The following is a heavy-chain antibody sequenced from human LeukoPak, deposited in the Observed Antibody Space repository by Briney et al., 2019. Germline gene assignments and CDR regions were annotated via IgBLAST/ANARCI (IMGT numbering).Heavy chain of an antibody. CDR3: AKEYCSSTSCLSYYYYYYGMDG. V-gene: IGHV3-30*18. D-gene: IGHD2-2*01. J-gene: IGHJ6*02. CDR2: ISYDGSNK. Sequence: GGSLRLSCAASGFTFSIYGMHWVRQAPGKGLEWVAVISYDGSNKYYTDSVKGRFTISRDNSKNTLYLQMNSLRAEDTAVYYCAKEYCSSTSCLSYYYYYYGMDGWGQGTTVTVSS. CDR1: GFTFSIYG.